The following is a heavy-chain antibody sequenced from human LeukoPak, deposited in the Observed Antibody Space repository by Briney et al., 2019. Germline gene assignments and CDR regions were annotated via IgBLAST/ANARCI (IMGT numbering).Heavy chain of an antibody. Sequence: GASVKVSCKGFGFTFNSYAISWVRQAPGQGLEWTGWVSAYSDNTYSAQKFQGRVTMTTDTSTNTAYVELRSLRSDDTAVYYCARDGSYDAFDIWGQGTMVAVSS. V-gene: IGHV1-18*01. D-gene: IGHD1-26*01. CDR1: GFTFNSYA. J-gene: IGHJ3*02. CDR3: ARDGSYDAFDI. CDR2: VSAYSDNT.